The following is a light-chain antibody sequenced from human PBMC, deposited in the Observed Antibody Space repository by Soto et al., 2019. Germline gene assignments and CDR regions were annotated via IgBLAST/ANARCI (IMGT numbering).Light chain of an antibody. J-gene: IGKJ2*02. CDR2: DAS. CDR3: QQRSNWPPGCT. Sequence: EIVLTQSPATLSLSPGARATLSCRASQSVSSYLAWYQQKPGQAPRLLIYDASNRATGIPARFSGSGSGTDFTLTISSLEPEDFAVYYCQQRSNWPPGCTFGQGTKLEIK. V-gene: IGKV3-11*01. CDR1: QSVSSY.